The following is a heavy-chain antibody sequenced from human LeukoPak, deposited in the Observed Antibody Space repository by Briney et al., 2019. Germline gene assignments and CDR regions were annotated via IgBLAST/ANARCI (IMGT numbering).Heavy chain of an antibody. V-gene: IGHV1-2*02. Sequence: VSVKVSCKASGYTFIGYYLHWVRQAPGQGLEWMGWINPHNGDTNYAQRFQGRVTMTGDTSITTAYMELSRLKSDDTAVYYCATVRDIVVGGGPYYFDYWGQGTLVTVSS. D-gene: IGHD2-15*01. CDR1: GYTFIGYY. J-gene: IGHJ4*02. CDR3: ATVRDIVVGGGPYYFDY. CDR2: INPHNGDT.